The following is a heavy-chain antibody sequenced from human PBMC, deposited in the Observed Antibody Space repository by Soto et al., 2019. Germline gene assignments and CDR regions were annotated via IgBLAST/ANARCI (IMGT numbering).Heavy chain of an antibody. CDR3: AHLPKTYGDYVESYYFDY. D-gene: IGHD4-17*01. CDR1: GFSLSTNEVG. CDR2: IYSDDHK. J-gene: IGHJ4*02. V-gene: IGHV2-5*02. Sequence: QITLKESGPTLVKPTQTLTLTCTFSGFSLSTNEVGVGWIRQPPRKALEWLALIYSDDHKRYSPSLQSRLTIAKDTSKNQVVLTMTNVDPVDTATYYCAHLPKTYGDYVESYYFDYWGQGTLVTVSS.